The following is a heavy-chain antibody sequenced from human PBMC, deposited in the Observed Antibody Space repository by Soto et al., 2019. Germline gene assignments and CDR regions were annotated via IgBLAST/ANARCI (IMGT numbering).Heavy chain of an antibody. V-gene: IGHV3-30-3*01. CDR3: ARDREAVAGSLDS. CDR2: ISYDGAQK. D-gene: IGHD6-19*01. J-gene: IGHJ4*02. CDR1: EFTFSHYA. Sequence: QVQLVESGGGVVQPGRSLRVSCAASEFTFSHYAMHWVRQAPGKGLEWVAVISYDGAQKYYADSVKGRFTIARDNSKNSLYLQRDSVRSEDTAVYYWARDREAVAGSLDSWGQGTLVIVSA.